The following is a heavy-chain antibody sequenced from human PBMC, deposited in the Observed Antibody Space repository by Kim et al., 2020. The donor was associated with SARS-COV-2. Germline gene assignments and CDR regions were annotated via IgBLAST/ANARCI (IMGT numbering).Heavy chain of an antibody. CDR3: TRLLNGFDP. CDR2: GGKT. J-gene: IGHJ5*02. V-gene: IGHV3-49*02. Sequence: GGKTEYAASMHGRFTISRDDSKSIAYLKMNSLKTEDTAVYYCTRLLNGFDPWGQGTLVTVST.